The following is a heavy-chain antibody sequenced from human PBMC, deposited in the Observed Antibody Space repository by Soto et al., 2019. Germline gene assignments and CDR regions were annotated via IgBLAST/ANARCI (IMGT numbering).Heavy chain of an antibody. CDR2: ISAYNGNT. CDR1: GYTFTGYY. CDR3: ARGNSITSTIPSDY. D-gene: IGHD3-10*01. V-gene: IGHV1-18*04. J-gene: IGHJ4*02. Sequence: GASLKVSCKASGYTFTGYYMHWVRQAPGQGLEWMGWISAYNGNTNYAQKLQGRVTMTTDTSTSTAYMELRSLRSDDTAVYYCARGNSITSTIPSDYWGQGTLVTVSS.